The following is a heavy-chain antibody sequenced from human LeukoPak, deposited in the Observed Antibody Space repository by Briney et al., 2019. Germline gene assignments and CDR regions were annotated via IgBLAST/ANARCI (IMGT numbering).Heavy chain of an antibody. V-gene: IGHV3-7*01. D-gene: IGHD2-21*02. CDR3: ARDQVGGHYQF. J-gene: IGHJ4*02. Sequence: SGGSLRLSCAASGFTFSDYWMTWVRQAPGKGPEWVANIREDGRKAYYVDSVMGRFTISRDNVKNSLYLQMSYLRAEDTAVYYCARDQVGGHYQFWGQGALVAVSS. CDR2: IREDGRKA. CDR1: GFTFSDYW.